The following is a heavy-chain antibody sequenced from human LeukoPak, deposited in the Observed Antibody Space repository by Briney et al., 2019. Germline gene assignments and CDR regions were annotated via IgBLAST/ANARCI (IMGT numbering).Heavy chain of an antibody. V-gene: IGHV3-23*01. CDR3: AKGLSEYSYGYDY. Sequence: GGSLRLSCAASGFTFSSYAMSWVRQAPGKGLEWVSAISGSGGSTYYADSVKGRFTISRDNSKNTLYLQMNSLRAVDTAVYYCAKGLSEYSYGYDYWGQGTLVTVSS. D-gene: IGHD5-18*01. J-gene: IGHJ4*02. CDR1: GFTFSSYA. CDR2: ISGSGGST.